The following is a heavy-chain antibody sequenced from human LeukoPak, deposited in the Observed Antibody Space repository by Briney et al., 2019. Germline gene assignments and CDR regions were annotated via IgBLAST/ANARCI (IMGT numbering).Heavy chain of an antibody. CDR3: ARVTLAGFDY. D-gene: IGHD1-1*01. V-gene: IGHV3-7*05. CDR2: IKEDGSKK. Sequence: GGSLRLSCAASGFTVRNFRLNWVRQAQGQGLEWVANIKEDGSKKYYVDSVKGRFTISRDNAKNSLYLEMNSLRAEDTAIYYCARVTLAGFDYWGQGTLVTVSS. J-gene: IGHJ4*02. CDR1: GFTVRNFR.